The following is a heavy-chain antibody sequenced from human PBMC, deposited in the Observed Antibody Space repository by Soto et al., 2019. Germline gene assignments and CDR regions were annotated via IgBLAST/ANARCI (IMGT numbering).Heavy chain of an antibody. V-gene: IGHV4-30-4*01. CDR2: IYSSGNT. CDR1: GGSISSGGYY. CDR3: ARGGPVSVSPAWQLLGYFDY. Sequence: SETLSLTCTVSGGSISSGGYYWSWVRQPPGKGLEWLGYIYSSGNTYYNPALRSRVVISIDTSKNQFSLKLSSVTAADTAVYYCARGGPVSVSPAWQLLGYFDYWGQGTLVTVSS. J-gene: IGHJ4*02. D-gene: IGHD2-15*01.